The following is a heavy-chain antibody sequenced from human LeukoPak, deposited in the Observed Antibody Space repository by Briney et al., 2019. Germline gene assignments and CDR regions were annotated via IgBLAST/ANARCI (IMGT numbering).Heavy chain of an antibody. D-gene: IGHD3-3*01. CDR3: AGGQGFLIDY. Sequence: QPGGSLRLSCAASGFTFSNYWMNWVRQAPGKGLEWVANIKQDGSAKYYVDSVKGRLTISRDNAKSLLYLQMNSLRAEDAAVYYCAGGQGFLIDYWGQGTLVTVSS. CDR2: IKQDGSAK. CDR1: GFTFSNYW. V-gene: IGHV3-7*01. J-gene: IGHJ4*02.